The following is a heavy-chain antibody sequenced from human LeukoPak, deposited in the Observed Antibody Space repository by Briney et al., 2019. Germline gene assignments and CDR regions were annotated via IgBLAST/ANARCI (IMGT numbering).Heavy chain of an antibody. J-gene: IGHJ4*02. CDR1: GGSISSSSYY. V-gene: IGHV4-39*07. CDR3: ARAPSGAAFFDY. Sequence: SETLSLTCTVSGGSISSSSYYWGWIRQPPGKGLEWIGSIYYSGSTYYNPSLKSRVTISVDTSKNQFSLKLSSVTAADTAVYYCARAPSGAAFFDYWGQGTLVTVSS. D-gene: IGHD3-10*01. CDR2: IYYSGST.